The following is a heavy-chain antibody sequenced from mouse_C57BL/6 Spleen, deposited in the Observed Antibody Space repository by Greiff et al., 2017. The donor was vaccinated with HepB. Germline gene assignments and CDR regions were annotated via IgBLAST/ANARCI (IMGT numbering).Heavy chain of an antibody. CDR2: IDPANGNT. V-gene: IGHV14-3*01. CDR1: GFNIKNTY. J-gene: IGHJ2*01. CDR3: ARSYSITTVVARGGFVY. D-gene: IGHD1-1*01. Sequence: EVQLQQSVAELVRPGASVKLSCTASGFNIKNTYMPWVKQRPEQGLEWIGRIDPANGNTKYAPKFQGKASITADTSSNTAYLQLSILTSEDTAIYYCARSYSITTVVARGGFVYWSQGTTLTVSS.